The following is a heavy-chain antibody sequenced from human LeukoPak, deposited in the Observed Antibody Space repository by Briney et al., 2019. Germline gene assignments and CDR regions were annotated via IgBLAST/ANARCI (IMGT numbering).Heavy chain of an antibody. CDR1: GYTFTSYG. J-gene: IGHJ6*02. CDR2: ISAYNGNT. V-gene: IGHV1-18*01. D-gene: IGHD3-3*01. Sequence: ASVTVSCTASGYTFTSYGISWVRQAPGQGLEWMGWISAYNGNTNYAQKLQGRVTMTTDTSTSAAYMELRSPRSDDTAVYYCARDGSPRRITIFGVVNYYYGMDVWGQGTTVTVSS. CDR3: ARDGSPRRITIFGVVNYYYGMDV.